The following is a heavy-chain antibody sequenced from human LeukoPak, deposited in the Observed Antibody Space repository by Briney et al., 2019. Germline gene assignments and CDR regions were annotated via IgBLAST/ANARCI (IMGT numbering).Heavy chain of an antibody. D-gene: IGHD3-22*01. CDR2: IYPGDSDT. CDR3: ARRPRDSSGYYFDL. J-gene: IGHJ4*02. Sequence: GESLKISCKGSGYTFSTYWIAWVRQMPGRGLEWMGIIYPGDSDTRYSPSFQGQVTISADKSISTAYLQWNSLEASDTAIYYCARRPRDSSGYYFDLWGQGTLVTVSS. V-gene: IGHV5-51*01. CDR1: GYTFSTYW.